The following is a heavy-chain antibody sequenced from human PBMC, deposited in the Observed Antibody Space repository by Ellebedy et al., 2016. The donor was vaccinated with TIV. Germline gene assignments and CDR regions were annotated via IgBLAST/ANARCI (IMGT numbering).Heavy chain of an antibody. Sequence: GESLKISXAASGFTFSSYAMSWVRQAPGKGLEWVSAISGSGGSTYYADSVKGRFTISRDNSKNTLYLQMNSLRAEDTAVYYCAKVAVGYYDSSGYYKMWGQGTMVTVSS. CDR1: GFTFSSYA. D-gene: IGHD3-22*01. V-gene: IGHV3-23*01. CDR3: AKVAVGYYDSSGYYKM. J-gene: IGHJ3*01. CDR2: ISGSGGST.